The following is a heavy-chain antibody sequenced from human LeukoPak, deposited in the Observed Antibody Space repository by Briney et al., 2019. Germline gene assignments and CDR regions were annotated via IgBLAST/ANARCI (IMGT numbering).Heavy chain of an antibody. CDR2: INTNTGNP. CDR1: GYTFTSYA. CDR3: ARLLSGWLYYFDY. Sequence: ASVKVSCKASGYTFTSYAMNWVRQAPGQGLEWMGWINTNTGNPTYAQGFTGRFAFPLDTSVSTAYLQISSLKAEDTAVYYCARLLSGWLYYFDYWGQGTLVTVSS. V-gene: IGHV7-4-1*02. J-gene: IGHJ4*02. D-gene: IGHD6-19*01.